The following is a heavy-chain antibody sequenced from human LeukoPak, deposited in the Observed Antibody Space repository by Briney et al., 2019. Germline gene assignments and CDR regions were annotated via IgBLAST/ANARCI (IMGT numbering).Heavy chain of an antibody. CDR3: VSPKTNGWFDS. V-gene: IGHV4-30-4*07. CDR2: IYYSGSA. CDR1: GGTLTSGGYS. D-gene: IGHD2-8*01. J-gene: IGHJ5*01. Sequence: SQTLSLTCAVSGGTLTSGGYSWSWIRQSPGKALEWIGYIYYSGSAYYNPSLKSRVTITIDTSKNQFSLKLRSVTAADTAVYYCVSPKTNGWFDSWGQGSLVTVSS.